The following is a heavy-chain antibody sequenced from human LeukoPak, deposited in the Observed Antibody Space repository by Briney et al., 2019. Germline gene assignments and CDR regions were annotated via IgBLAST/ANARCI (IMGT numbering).Heavy chain of an antibody. CDR2: INPSGGST. CDR1: GYTFTSYY. CDR3: ARDSCGSLSTSCPMDV. D-gene: IGHD2-2*01. J-gene: IGHJ6*02. V-gene: IGHV1-46*01. Sequence: ASVKVSCKASGYTFTSYYMHWVRQAPGRGGEWMGIINPSGGSTSYAQKFQGRVTMTRDTSTSTVYMELSSLRSEDTAVYYCARDSCGSLSTSCPMDVWGQGTTVTVSS.